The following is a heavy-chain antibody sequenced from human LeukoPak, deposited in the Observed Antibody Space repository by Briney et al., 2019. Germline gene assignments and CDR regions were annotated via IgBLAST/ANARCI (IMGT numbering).Heavy chain of an antibody. Sequence: GASVKVSCKPSGYTFTDYYIHRVRQAPGQGLEWMGWINPNGGGTNYAQRFQGRVTMTRDMSISTAYMELSGLRLEDTAVYYCARGGKSELGACDYWGQGTLVTASS. D-gene: IGHD7-27*01. J-gene: IGHJ4*02. CDR1: GYTFTDYY. CDR2: INPNGGGT. CDR3: ARGGKSELGACDY. V-gene: IGHV1-2*02.